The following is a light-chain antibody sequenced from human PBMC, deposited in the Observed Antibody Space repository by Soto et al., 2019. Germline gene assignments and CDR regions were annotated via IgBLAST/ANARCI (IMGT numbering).Light chain of an antibody. CDR1: SSNIGAGYD. Sequence: QSVLTQPPSVSGAPGQRVTISCTGSSSNIGAGYDVHWYQQLPGTAPKLLIYGNSNRPSGVLDRFSGSKSGTSASLAITGLQAEDEADYYCQSYDSSLSGHVVFGGGTKLTVL. CDR3: QSYDSSLSGHVV. J-gene: IGLJ2*01. CDR2: GNS. V-gene: IGLV1-40*01.